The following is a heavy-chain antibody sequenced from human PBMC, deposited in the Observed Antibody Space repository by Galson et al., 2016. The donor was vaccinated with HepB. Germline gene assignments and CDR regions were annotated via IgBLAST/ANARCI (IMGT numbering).Heavy chain of an antibody. Sequence: SETLSLTCAVYGGSLRNCYWNWIRQPPGKGLEWIGEINHSGSTNYSPSLKSRVTISEDTSKNQVSLTLTSVTAADTAVYYCARSNGGNSGADYWGQGAHVTVSS. V-gene: IGHV4-34*01. CDR1: GGSLRNCY. CDR2: INHSGST. CDR3: ARSNGGNSGADY. D-gene: IGHD4-23*01. J-gene: IGHJ4*02.